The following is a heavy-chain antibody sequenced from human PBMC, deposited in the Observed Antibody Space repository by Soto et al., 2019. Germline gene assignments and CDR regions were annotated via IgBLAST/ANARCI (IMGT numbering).Heavy chain of an antibody. CDR1: VFTFSRYS. Sequence: GGSLRLSCSASVFTFSRYSMNWVRQAPGKGLEWVSSISSSSSYIYYADSVKGRFTISRDNAKNSLYLQMNNLRAEDTAVYYCARERSAHRFDPWGQGTLVTVSS. CDR2: ISSSSSYI. CDR3: ARERSAHRFDP. D-gene: IGHD4-17*01. J-gene: IGHJ5*02. V-gene: IGHV3-21*01.